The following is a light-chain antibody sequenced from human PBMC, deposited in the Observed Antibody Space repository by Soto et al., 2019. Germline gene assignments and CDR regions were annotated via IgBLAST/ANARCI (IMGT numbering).Light chain of an antibody. V-gene: IGKV3-20*01. Sequence: EIVLTQSSATLSLSPGEGATLSCRASQSVNSNYLAWYQQKPGQAPRLLVYGASSRATGIPDRFSGSGSGTDFTLTISRLEPEDFAVYYCQHFGSSPRTFGQGTKVEIK. J-gene: IGKJ1*01. CDR3: QHFGSSPRT. CDR1: QSVNSNY. CDR2: GAS.